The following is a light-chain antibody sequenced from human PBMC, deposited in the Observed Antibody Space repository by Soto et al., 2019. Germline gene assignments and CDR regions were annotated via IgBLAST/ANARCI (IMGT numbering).Light chain of an antibody. V-gene: IGLV2-14*01. CDR2: EVS. J-gene: IGLJ1*01. Sequence: QSVLTQPASVSGSPGQSITISCTGTSRDVGAYDYVSWYQQHPGKAPKYLIYEVSNRPSGISDRFSGSKSGTTASLTISALQAEDEADYYCSSYTTTDPYVLGTGTKVTVL. CDR1: SRDVGAYDY. CDR3: SSYTTTDPYV.